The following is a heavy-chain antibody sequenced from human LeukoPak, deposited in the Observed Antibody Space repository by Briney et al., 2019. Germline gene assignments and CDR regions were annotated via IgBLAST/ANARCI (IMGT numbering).Heavy chain of an antibody. J-gene: IGHJ5*02. CDR2: INHSGST. V-gene: IGHV4-39*07. D-gene: IGHD2-2*01. CDR1: GGSVSSGSYY. CDR3: ASAKPKDIVVVPAARKVNWFDP. Sequence: SETLSLTCTVSGGSVSSGSYYWSWIRQPPGKGLEWIGEINHSGSTNYNPSLKSRVTISVDTSKNQFSLKLSSVTAADTAVYYCASAKPKDIVVVPAARKVNWFDPWGQGTLVTVSS.